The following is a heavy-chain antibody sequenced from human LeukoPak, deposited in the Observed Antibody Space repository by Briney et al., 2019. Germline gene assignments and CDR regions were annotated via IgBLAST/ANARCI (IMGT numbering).Heavy chain of an antibody. CDR2: VYYGRSP. CDR3: ARSSGTGTFSY. CDR1: GDSISRSTYY. D-gene: IGHD6-25*01. Sequence: SETLSLTCTVSGDSISRSTYYWAWIRQPPGKGLEWIGSVYYGRSPYFNPSLESRATISVDTSKNHFSLKMSSVTAADTAVYYCARSSGTGTFSYWGQGTLVTVSA. J-gene: IGHJ4*02. V-gene: IGHV4-39*02.